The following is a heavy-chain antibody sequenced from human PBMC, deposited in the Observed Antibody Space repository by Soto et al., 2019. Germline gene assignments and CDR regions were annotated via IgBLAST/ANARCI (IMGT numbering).Heavy chain of an antibody. CDR3: AGAGFTRPGGFDI. V-gene: IGHV4-59*01. D-gene: IGHD2-2*01. J-gene: IGHJ3*02. CDR1: GASISSSY. Sequence: QVQLQESGPGPVKPSETLSLTCTVSGASISSSYWSWIRQPPGDGLEWIGYIYYSGNTNYNPSLKSRVTISVDTSKNQFSLKLSSVTAAGTAVYYCAGAGFTRPGGFDIWGQGTMVTVSS. CDR2: IYYSGNT.